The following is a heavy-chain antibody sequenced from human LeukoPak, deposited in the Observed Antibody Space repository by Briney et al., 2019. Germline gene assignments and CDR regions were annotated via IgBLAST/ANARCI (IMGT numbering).Heavy chain of an antibody. Sequence: PSQTLSLTCIVSGYAISSGYHWGWIRQPPGKGREWIGTIYHSGNTYYNPSLKSRVNVSVDTSKNQFTLKLSSVTAAGTAVYYCARLDYGGNPSYWGQGTLVTVSS. V-gene: IGHV4-38-2*02. CDR3: ARLDYGGNPSY. J-gene: IGHJ4*02. CDR1: GYAISSGYH. CDR2: IYHSGNT. D-gene: IGHD4-23*01.